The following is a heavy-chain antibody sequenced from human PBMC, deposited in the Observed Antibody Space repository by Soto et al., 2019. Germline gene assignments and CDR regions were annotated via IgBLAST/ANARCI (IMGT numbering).Heavy chain of an antibody. V-gene: IGHV1-69*12. CDR2: IIPIFGTT. CDR1: GGTFSSYA. J-gene: IGHJ6*02. Sequence: QVQLVQSGAEVKKPGSSVKVSCKASGGTFSSYAIDWVRQAPGQGLEWMGGIIPIFGTTNYAQKLQGRVKLTADESTRTAYMGLSTLRSEDTAVYYCARGTVTGSEYNCCYYGMDVWGQGTTVTVSS. CDR3: ARGTVTGSEYNCCYYGMDV. D-gene: IGHD1-1*01.